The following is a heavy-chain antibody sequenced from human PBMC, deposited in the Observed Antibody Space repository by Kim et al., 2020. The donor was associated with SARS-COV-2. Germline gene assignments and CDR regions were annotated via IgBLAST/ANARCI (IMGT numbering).Heavy chain of an antibody. CDR3: ARQGCSSTSCYTGYFDL. J-gene: IGHJ2*01. V-gene: IGHV5-51*01. Sequence: GESLKISCKGSGYSFTSYWIGWVRQMPGKGLEWMGIIYPGDSDTRYSPSFQGQVTISADKSISTAYLQWSSLKASDTAMYYCARQGCSSTSCYTGYFDLWGRGTLVTVSS. D-gene: IGHD2-2*02. CDR2: IYPGDSDT. CDR1: GYSFTSYW.